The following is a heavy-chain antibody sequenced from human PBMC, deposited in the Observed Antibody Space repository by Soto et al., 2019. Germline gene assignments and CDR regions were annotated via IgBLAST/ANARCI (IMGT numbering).Heavy chain of an antibody. Sequence: QVQLQESGPGLVKPSQTLSLTCTVSGGSISSGDYYWSWIRQPPGKGLEWIGYIFYSGSTYYNPSLKSRVTISVDTSKNQFSXXXXSVXXADXXXXXXXXXXXXXSDYWGQGTLVTVSS. CDR1: GGSISSGDYY. CDR2: IFYSGST. V-gene: IGHV4-30-4*01. CDR3: XXXXXXXSDY. J-gene: IGHJ4*02.